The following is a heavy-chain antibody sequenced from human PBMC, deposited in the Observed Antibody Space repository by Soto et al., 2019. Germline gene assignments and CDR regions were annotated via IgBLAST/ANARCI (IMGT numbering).Heavy chain of an antibody. V-gene: IGHV4-31*03. D-gene: IGHD3-22*01. CDR1: GGSISSGGYY. CDR2: IYYSVST. Sequence: SETLSLTCTVSGGSISSGGYYWSWILQHPGKGLEWIGYIYYSVSTYYNPSLKSRVTISVDTSKNQFSLKLSSVTAADTAVYYCAIGHYDSSGYFDTWGQGTLVTVSS. J-gene: IGHJ5*02. CDR3: AIGHYDSSGYFDT.